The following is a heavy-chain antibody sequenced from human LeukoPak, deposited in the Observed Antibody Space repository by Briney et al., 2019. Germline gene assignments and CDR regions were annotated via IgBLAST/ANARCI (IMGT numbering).Heavy chain of an antibody. CDR3: ARSHVRFEGLPHKWFDP. Sequence: SETLSLTCAVSGYSISSGYYWGWIRQPPAKGLEWIGSIYHSGSTYYNPSLKSRVTISVDTSKNQFSLTLSSVTAADTAVYYCARSHVRFEGLPHKWFDPWGQGTLVTVSS. CDR2: IYHSGST. D-gene: IGHD3-10*02. V-gene: IGHV4-38-2*01. J-gene: IGHJ5*01. CDR1: GYSISSGYY.